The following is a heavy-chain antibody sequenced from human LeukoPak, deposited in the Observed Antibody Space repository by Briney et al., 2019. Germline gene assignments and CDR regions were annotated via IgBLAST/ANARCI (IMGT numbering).Heavy chain of an antibody. Sequence: SGGSLRLPCVASGFTFSSHWMSWVRQAPGKGLEWVANINQGGSEKYYVDSVKGRFTVSRDNAKNSLHLQMNSLRADDTAVYYCARDHRAAGIIFDHWGQGTLVTVSS. J-gene: IGHJ4*02. V-gene: IGHV3-7*01. CDR2: INQGGSEK. CDR1: GFTFSSHW. CDR3: ARDHRAAGIIFDH. D-gene: IGHD2-15*01.